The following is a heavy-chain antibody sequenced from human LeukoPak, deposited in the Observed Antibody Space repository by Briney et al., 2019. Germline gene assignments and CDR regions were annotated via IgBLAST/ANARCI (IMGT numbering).Heavy chain of an antibody. D-gene: IGHD2-2*01. J-gene: IGHJ6*02. CDR2: IIPILGIA. V-gene: IGHV1-69*02. CDR1: GGTFSSYT. CDR3: ARGIVRGFVVVPAALYGRHV. Sequence: GSSVKVSCKASGGTFSSYTISWVRQAPGQGLEWMGRIIPILGIANYAQKFQGRVTITADKSTSTAYMELSSLRSEDTAVYYCARGIVRGFVVVPAALYGRHVWGQGTTVTVSS.